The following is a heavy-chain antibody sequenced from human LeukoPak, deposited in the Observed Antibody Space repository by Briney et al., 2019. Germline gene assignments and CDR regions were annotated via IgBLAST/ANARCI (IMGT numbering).Heavy chain of an antibody. V-gene: IGHV1-69*04. CDR2: IIPILCIA. J-gene: IGHJ6*02. CDR1: RGTFSSYA. D-gene: IGHD5-18*01. CDR3: ATRSYGPGTLYYSYYGMDV. Sequence: SGTVSCKPSRGTFSSYAISWVRQAPAQGLEWMVRIIPILCIANYAKKFQGRVTITADKSTSTAYMELSSLRSEDTAVYYCATRSYGPGTLYYSYYGMDVWGQGTTVTVSS.